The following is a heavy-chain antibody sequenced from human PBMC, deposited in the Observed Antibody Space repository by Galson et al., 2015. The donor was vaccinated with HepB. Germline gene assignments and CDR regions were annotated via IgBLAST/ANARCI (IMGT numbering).Heavy chain of an antibody. CDR3: ARYYGDYAAFDI. D-gene: IGHD4-17*01. Sequence: SLRLSCAASGIGFSSHGMHWVRQAPGKGLEWVSVIWYDGSKKYYTQSVEGRFTISRDNSKNTLYLQMNSLRAEGTAVYYCARYYGDYAAFDIWGHGTTVTVSS. J-gene: IGHJ3*02. CDR2: IWYDGSKK. V-gene: IGHV3-33*01. CDR1: GIGFSSHG.